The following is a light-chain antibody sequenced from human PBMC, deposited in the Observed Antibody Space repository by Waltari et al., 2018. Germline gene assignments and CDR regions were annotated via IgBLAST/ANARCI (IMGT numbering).Light chain of an antibody. Sequence: EIVLTQSPGTLSLSPGERATLSCRASQSVSSSYLVWYQQKPGQAPRLLIYGTSSRATDIPDRFSCSGSGTDFTLTISRLEPEDFAVYYCQQYGGSPPITFGQGTRLEIK. CDR1: QSVSSSY. J-gene: IGKJ5*01. CDR3: QQYGGSPPIT. V-gene: IGKV3-20*01. CDR2: GTS.